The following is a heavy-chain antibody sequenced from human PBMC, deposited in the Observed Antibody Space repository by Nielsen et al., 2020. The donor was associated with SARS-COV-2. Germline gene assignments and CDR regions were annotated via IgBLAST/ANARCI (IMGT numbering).Heavy chain of an antibody. Sequence: WVRQAPGQGLEWMGRINPNSGGTNYAQKFQGRVTMTRDTSISTAYMELSSLRSEDTAVYYCARHEADEYSYGYFRAWGQGTLVTVSS. CDR3: ARHEADEYSYGYFRA. CDR2: INPNSGGT. V-gene: IGHV1-2*06. D-gene: IGHD5-18*01. J-gene: IGHJ5*02.